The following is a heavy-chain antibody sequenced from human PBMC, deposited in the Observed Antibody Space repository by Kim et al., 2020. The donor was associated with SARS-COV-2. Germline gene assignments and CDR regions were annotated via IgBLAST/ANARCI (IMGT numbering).Heavy chain of an antibody. V-gene: IGHV4-59*11. D-gene: IGHD1-26*01. CDR1: GGSISGHY. J-gene: IGHJ4*02. CDR3: ARQSHNTNTWEVFDH. CDR2: IYYSGST. Sequence: SETLSLTCIVSGGSISGHYWSWIRQPPGKELEWIGYIYYSGSTNYNPSLKSRLTISVDTSKNQFSLKLSSVTAADTAVYYCARQSHNTNTWEVFDHWGQGTLVTV.